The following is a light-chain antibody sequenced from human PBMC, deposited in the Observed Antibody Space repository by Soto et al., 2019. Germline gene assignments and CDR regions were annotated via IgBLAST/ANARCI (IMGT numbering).Light chain of an antibody. CDR2: NNN. Sequence: QSVLTQAPSASGTPGQRVAISCSGSSSNIGSNTVNWYQHLPGTAPKLLIYNNNQRPSGVPDRFPGSKSATSASLAISGLQSEDESVYYCATWDDSLNGPVFGGGTKLTVL. CDR3: ATWDDSLNGPV. J-gene: IGLJ2*01. V-gene: IGLV1-44*01. CDR1: SSNIGSNT.